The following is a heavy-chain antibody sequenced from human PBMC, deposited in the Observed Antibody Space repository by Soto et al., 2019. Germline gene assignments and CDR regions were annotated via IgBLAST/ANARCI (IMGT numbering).Heavy chain of an antibody. V-gene: IGHV4-34*01. CDR2: INHSGST. J-gene: IGHJ4*02. CDR1: GGSFSGYY. Sequence: SETLSLTCAVYGGSFSGYYWSWIRQPPGKGLEWIGEINHSGSTNYNPSLKSRVTISVDTSRNQFSLEVRSLTSADTAIYYCARVAYSSGHFDYWGLGTLVTVSS. D-gene: IGHD6-19*01. CDR3: ARVAYSSGHFDY.